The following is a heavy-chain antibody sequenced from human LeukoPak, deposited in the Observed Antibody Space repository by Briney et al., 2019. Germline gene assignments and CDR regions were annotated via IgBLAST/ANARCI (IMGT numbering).Heavy chain of an antibody. Sequence: ASVKVSCKASGYTFTNYAMNWVRQAPGQGLEWMGWINTNTGDPTYAQGFIGRFVFSLDTSVSTTYLQVSSLKAEDTAVYYCARDMGDILTGYPSGYYYGMDVWGQGTTVTVSS. CDR2: INTNTGDP. V-gene: IGHV7-4-1*02. CDR3: ARDMGDILTGYPSGYYYGMDV. CDR1: GYTFTNYA. J-gene: IGHJ6*02. D-gene: IGHD3-9*01.